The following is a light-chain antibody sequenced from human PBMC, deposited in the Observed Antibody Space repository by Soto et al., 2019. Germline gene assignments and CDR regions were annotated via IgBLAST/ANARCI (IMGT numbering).Light chain of an antibody. CDR3: QQYNNWPLT. CDR2: GAS. V-gene: IGKV3-15*01. CDR1: QSVSSN. J-gene: IGKJ1*01. Sequence: EIVMTQSPATLSVSPGERATLSCRASQSVSSNLAWYQQKPGQAPRLLIYGASTRATGIPARFSGSGSGTEFTLTISSLQSEDFAVYYCQQYNNWPLTLGQGT.